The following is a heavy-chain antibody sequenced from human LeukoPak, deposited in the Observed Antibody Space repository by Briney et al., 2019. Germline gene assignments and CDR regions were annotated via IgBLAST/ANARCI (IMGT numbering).Heavy chain of an antibody. CDR2: ITPDGSQT. Sequence: GGSLRLSCAASGFTFSSSWMSWVRQAPGKGLEWVANITPDGSQTYSVDSVKGRFTISRDNAKNSLYLQMNSLRAEDTAVYYCGSCSGGSCHSGWFDPWGQGTLVTVSS. J-gene: IGHJ5*02. CDR1: GFTFSSSW. V-gene: IGHV3-7*01. CDR3: GSCSGGSCHSGWFDP. D-gene: IGHD2-15*01.